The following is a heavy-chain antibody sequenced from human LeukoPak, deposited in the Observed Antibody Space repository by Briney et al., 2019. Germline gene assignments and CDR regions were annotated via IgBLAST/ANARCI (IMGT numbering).Heavy chain of an antibody. J-gene: IGHJ4*02. CDR2: IYYSGST. CDR1: GGSISSYY. V-gene: IGHV4-59*01. CDR3: ARGRSDIAMVTG. Sequence: SETLSLTCTVSGGSISSYYWSWIRQPPGKGLEWIGYIYYSGSTNYNPSLKSRVTISVDTYKNQFSLKLSSVTAADTAVYYCARGRSDIAMVTGWGQGTLVTVSS. D-gene: IGHD5-18*01.